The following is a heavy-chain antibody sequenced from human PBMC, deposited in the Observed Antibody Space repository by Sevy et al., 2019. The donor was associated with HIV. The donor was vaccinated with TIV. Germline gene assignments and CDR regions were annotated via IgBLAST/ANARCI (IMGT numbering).Heavy chain of an antibody. Sequence: GGSLRLSCVASGFTFSTYAMNWVRQAPGKGLEWVSVISDSGYSTNYADFVKGRFTISRDNSKNTLYLQMNSLRAEDTAVYYCAKDWFYYYYGMGLWGQGTTVTVSS. CDR3: AKDWFYYYYGMGL. J-gene: IGHJ6*02. CDR1: GFTFSTYA. CDR2: ISDSGYST. D-gene: IGHD3-10*01. V-gene: IGHV3-23*01.